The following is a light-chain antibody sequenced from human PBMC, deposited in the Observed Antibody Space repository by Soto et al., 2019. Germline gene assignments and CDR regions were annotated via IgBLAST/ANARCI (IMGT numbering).Light chain of an antibody. CDR1: QSVSSK. CDR3: QQYSNWPRT. V-gene: IGKV3-15*01. J-gene: IGKJ1*01. CDR2: GAF. Sequence: EIVMTQSPATLSVSPGERAILSCRASQSVSSKLAWYQQKPGQAPRLLINGAFNRATGIPARFSGSGSGSEFTLTISSLQSEDSAVYYCQQYSNWPRTFGQGTKVEIK.